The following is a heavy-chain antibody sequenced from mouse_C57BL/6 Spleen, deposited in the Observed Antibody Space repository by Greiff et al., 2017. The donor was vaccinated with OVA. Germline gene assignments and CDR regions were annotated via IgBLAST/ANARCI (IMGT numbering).Heavy chain of an antibody. CDR1: GYTFTDYN. Sequence: DVQLQESGPELVKPGASVKMSCKASGYTFTDYNMHWVKQSHGKSLEWIGYINPNNGGTSYNQKFKGKATLTVNKSSSTAYMELRSLSSEDSAVYYGASSYDGYYGFAYWGQGTLVTVSA. J-gene: IGHJ3*01. V-gene: IGHV1-22*01. D-gene: IGHD2-3*01. CDR2: INPNNGGT. CDR3: ASSYDGYYGFAY.